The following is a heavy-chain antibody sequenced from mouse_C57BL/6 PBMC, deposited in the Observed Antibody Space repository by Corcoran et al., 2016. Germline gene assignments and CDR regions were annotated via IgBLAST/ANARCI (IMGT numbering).Heavy chain of an antibody. CDR1: GYTFTDYY. Sequence: QVQLQQSGPELVKPGASVKISCKASGYTFTDYYINWVKQRPGQGLEWIGWIFPGSGSTYYNEKFKGKATLTVDKSSSTAYMLLSSLTSEDSAVYFCSRRTNYGSSLYWYFDVWGTGTTVTVSS. CDR2: IFPGSGST. V-gene: IGHV1-75*01. J-gene: IGHJ1*03. CDR3: SRRTNYGSSLYWYFDV. D-gene: IGHD1-1*01.